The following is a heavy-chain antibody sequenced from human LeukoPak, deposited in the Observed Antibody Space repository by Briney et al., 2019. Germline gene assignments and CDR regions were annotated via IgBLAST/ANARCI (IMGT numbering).Heavy chain of an antibody. CDR3: ARLYYYDSSGPPL. Sequence: SETLSLTCTVSGGSTSSSSYYWGWIRQPPGKGLEWIGNIYYTGRTYYNPSLKSRVTISVDTSKNQFSLKLSSVSAAETAVYYCARLYYYDSSGPPLWGQGTLVTVSS. J-gene: IGHJ4*02. CDR1: GGSTSSSSYY. D-gene: IGHD3-22*01. CDR2: IYYTGRT. V-gene: IGHV4-39*01.